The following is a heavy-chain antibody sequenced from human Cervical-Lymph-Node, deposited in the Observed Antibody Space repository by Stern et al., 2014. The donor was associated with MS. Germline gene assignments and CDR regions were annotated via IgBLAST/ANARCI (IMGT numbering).Heavy chain of an antibody. CDR3: MGVGDAMHV. CDR1: GFSLSNSG. Sequence: VQLVESGGGVVQPGRSLTLSCAASGFSLSNSGMHWVRQAPGQGLEWVAVLSFVGGIINFGATWKGGFSISRDMAKNTACLEMNSLRPEDTAVYYCMGVGDAMHVWGQGTTVIVSS. V-gene: IGHV3-30*03. CDR2: LSFVGGII. J-gene: IGHJ6*02.